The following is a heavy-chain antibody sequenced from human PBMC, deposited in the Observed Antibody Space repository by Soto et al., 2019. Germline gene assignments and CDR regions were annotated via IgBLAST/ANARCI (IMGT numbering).Heavy chain of an antibody. CDR3: AKERYSSSWSPLDFDY. Sequence: QVQLVESGGGVVQPGRSLRLSCAASGFTFSSYGMHWVCQAPGKGLERVAVISYDGNDKYYADSVKGRFTISRDNSKNTLYLQINSLRAEDTAVFYCAKERYSSSWSPLDFDYRGQGTLVTVSS. CDR1: GFTFSSYG. V-gene: IGHV3-30*18. J-gene: IGHJ4*02. CDR2: ISYDGNDK. D-gene: IGHD6-13*01.